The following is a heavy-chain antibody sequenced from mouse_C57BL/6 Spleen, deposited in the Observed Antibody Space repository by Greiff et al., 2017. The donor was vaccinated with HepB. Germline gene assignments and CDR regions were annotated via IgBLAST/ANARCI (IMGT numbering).Heavy chain of an antibody. D-gene: IGHD1-1*01. J-gene: IGHJ1*03. CDR1: GFTFSDYG. CDR2: ISSGSSTI. Sequence: EVNLVESGGGLVKPGGSLKLSCAASGFTFSDYGMHWVRQAPEKGLEWVAYISSGSSTIYYADTVKGRFTISRDNAKNTLFLQMTSLRSEDTAMYYCARPGITTVVRYFDVGGTGTTVTVSS. V-gene: IGHV5-17*01. CDR3: ARPGITTVVRYFDV.